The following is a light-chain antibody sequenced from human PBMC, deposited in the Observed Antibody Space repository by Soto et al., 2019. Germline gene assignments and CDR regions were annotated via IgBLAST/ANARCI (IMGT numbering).Light chain of an antibody. CDR3: QQYDSYSWT. V-gene: IGKV1-5*01. CDR1: QSVSNW. CDR2: DVS. Sequence: DIQMTQSPSTLSASVGEIVTITCRASQSVSNWLAWYQQKPGKAPNLLIYDVSSLESGVPSRFSGSGSGTEFILTISSLQPDDFATYYCQQYDSYSWTFGQGTKVDIK. J-gene: IGKJ1*01.